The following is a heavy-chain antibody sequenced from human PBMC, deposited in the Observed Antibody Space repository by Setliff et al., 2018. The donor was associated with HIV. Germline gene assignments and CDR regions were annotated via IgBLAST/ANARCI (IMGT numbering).Heavy chain of an antibody. CDR3: ARGATITYYFDY. CDR1: GYTLTELS. Sequence: ASVKVSCKVSGYTLTELSMHWVRQAPGKGLEWMGGFDPEDGETIYAQKFQGRVTITADESTSTAYMELSSLRSEDTAVYYCARGATITYYFDYWGQGTLVTVSS. J-gene: IGHJ4*02. V-gene: IGHV1-24*01. D-gene: IGHD5-12*01. CDR2: FDPEDGET.